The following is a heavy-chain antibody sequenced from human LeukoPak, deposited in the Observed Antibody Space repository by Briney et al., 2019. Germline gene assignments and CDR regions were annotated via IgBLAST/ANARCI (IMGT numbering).Heavy chain of an antibody. CDR2: IIPIFGTA. V-gene: IGHV1-69*05. J-gene: IGHJ4*02. Sequence: SVKVSCRASGGTFSSYAISWVRQAPGQGLEWMGGIIPIFGTANYAQKFQGRVTITTDESTSTAYMELSSLRSEDTAVYYCARGYCSSTSCSYFDYWGQGTLVTVSS. CDR3: ARGYCSSTSCSYFDY. D-gene: IGHD2-2*01. CDR1: GGTFSSYA.